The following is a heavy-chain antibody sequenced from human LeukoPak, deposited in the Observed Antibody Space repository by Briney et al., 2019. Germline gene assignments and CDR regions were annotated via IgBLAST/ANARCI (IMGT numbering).Heavy chain of an antibody. CDR3: ARDPAPYSSSWYVNWFDP. V-gene: IGHV3-48*03. CDR2: ISSSGSTI. CDR1: GFTFSSYE. Sequence: GGSLRLSCAASGFTFSSYEMNWVRQAPGKGLEWVSYISSSGSTIYYADSVKGRFTISRGNAKNSLYLQMNSLRAEDTAVYYCARDPAPYSSSWYVNWFDPWGQGTLVTVSS. J-gene: IGHJ5*02. D-gene: IGHD6-13*01.